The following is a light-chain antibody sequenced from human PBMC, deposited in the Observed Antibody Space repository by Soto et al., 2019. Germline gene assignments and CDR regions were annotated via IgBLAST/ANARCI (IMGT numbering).Light chain of an antibody. CDR3: QQYNSS. V-gene: IGKV1-5*03. CDR2: KAS. J-gene: IGKJ2*01. Sequence: DKQMTQSPSTLSASVGDRVTITCRASQSISNWLAWYQQKPGKAPKLLIYKASNLETGVPSRFSGSGSGIEFTLTISSLQPDDLATYYCQQYNSSFGQGTKVDI. CDR1: QSISNW.